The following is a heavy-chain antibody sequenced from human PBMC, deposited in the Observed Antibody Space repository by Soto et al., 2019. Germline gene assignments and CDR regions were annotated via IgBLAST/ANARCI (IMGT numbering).Heavy chain of an antibody. V-gene: IGHV4-31*03. J-gene: IGHJ4*02. D-gene: IGHD6-13*01. CDR3: ARAIAAAGGIFDY. CDR2: IYYSGST. Sequence: SETLSLTCTVSGGSISSCGYYWSWIRQHPGKGLEWIGYIYYSGSTYYNPSLKSRVTISVDTSKNQFSLKLSSVTAADTAVYYCARAIAAAGGIFDYWGQGTLVTVSS. CDR1: GGSISSCGYY.